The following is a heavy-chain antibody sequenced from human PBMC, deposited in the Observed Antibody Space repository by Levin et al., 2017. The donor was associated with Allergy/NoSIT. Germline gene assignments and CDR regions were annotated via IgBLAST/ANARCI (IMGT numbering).Heavy chain of an antibody. D-gene: IGHD3-10*01. Sequence: SETLSLTCTVSGGSISSGDYYWSWIRQPPGKGLEWIGYIYYSGSTYYNPSLKSRVTISVDTSKNQFSLKLSSVTAADTAVYYCARGYYGSGSYYRSFMEAGKLAPPPQLDYWGQGTLVTVSS. CDR3: ARGYYGSGSYYRSFMEAGKLAPPPQLDY. CDR1: GGSISSGDYY. V-gene: IGHV4-30-4*01. J-gene: IGHJ4*02. CDR2: IYYSGST.